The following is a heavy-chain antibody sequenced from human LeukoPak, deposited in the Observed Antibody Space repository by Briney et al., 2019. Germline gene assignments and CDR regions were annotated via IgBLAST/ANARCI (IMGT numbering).Heavy chain of an antibody. J-gene: IGHJ4*02. CDR1: GFTFSSYS. D-gene: IGHD6-13*01. V-gene: IGHV3-21*01. CDR2: ISSSSSYI. CDR3: ARDLAAAGDY. Sequence: PGGSLRLSCAASGFTFSSYSMNWVRQAPGKGLEWVSSISSSSSYIYYADSVKGRFTISRNNAKNSLYLQMNSLRAEDTAVYYCARDLAAAGDYWGQGTLVTVSS.